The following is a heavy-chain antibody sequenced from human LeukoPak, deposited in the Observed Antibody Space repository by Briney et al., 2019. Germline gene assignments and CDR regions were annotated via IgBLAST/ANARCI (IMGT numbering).Heavy chain of an antibody. CDR3: ARDEGYCSSTSCSNYFDY. V-gene: IGHV1-69*13. Sequence: SVKVSCKASGGTFSSYAISWVRQAPGQGLEWMGGIIPIFGTANYAQKFQGRVTITADESTSTAYMELSSLRSEDTAVYYCARDEGYCSSTSCSNYFDYWGQGTLVTVSS. CDR2: IIPIFGTA. J-gene: IGHJ4*02. CDR1: GGTFSSYA. D-gene: IGHD2-2*01.